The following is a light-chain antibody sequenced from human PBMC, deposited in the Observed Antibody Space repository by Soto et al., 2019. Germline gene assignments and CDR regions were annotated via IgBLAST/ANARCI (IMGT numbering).Light chain of an antibody. J-gene: IGKJ2*01. V-gene: IGKV1-39*01. CDR1: QSISSY. CDR2: AAS. Sequence: DIQMTQSPSSLSASVGDRVTITCRASQSISSYLNWYQQKPGKAPKLLIYAASSLQSGVPSRFSGSGSGTDFNLTISRLKTEDFATYYCQQIYSTPYTFGQGTKLEIK. CDR3: QQIYSTPYT.